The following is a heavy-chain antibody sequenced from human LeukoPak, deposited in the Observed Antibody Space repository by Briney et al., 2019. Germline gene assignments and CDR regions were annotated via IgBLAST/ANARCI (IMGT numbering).Heavy chain of an antibody. J-gene: IGHJ4*02. CDR1: GGSVSSGSYY. CDR2: IYYSGST. D-gene: IGHD3-9*01. Sequence: SETLSLTCTVSGGSVSSGSYYWSWIRQPPGKGLEWIGYIYYSGSTNHNPSLKSRVTISVDTSKNQFSLKLSSVTAADTAVYYCARSRYYDILTGYYRGLDFDYWGQGTLVTVSS. CDR3: ARSRYYDILTGYYRGLDFDY. V-gene: IGHV4-61*01.